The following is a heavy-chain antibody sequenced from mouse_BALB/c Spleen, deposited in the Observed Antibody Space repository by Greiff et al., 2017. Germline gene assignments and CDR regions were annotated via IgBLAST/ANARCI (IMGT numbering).Heavy chain of an antibody. CDR3: ASIYYGNDAMDY. D-gene: IGHD2-1*01. Sequence: VKLQESGPELVKPGASVKMSCKASGYTFTDYVISWVKQRTGQGLEWIGEIYPGSGSTYYNEKFKGKATLTADKSSNTAYMQLSSLTSEDSAVYFCASIYYGNDAMDYWGQGTSVTVSS. CDR2: IYPGSGST. CDR1: GYTFTDYV. J-gene: IGHJ4*01. V-gene: IGHV1-77*01.